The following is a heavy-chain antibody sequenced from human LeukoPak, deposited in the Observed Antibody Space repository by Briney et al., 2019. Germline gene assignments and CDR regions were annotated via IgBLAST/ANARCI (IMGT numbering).Heavy chain of an antibody. J-gene: IGHJ5*02. Sequence: GGSLRLSCAASGFTFSSYEMNWVRQAPGKGLEWVSYISSSGSTIYYADSVKGRFTISRDNAKNSLYLQMYSLRAEDTAVYYCAKFPGYYDSSGYYPIDPWGQGTLVTVSS. CDR3: AKFPGYYDSSGYYPIDP. V-gene: IGHV3-48*03. CDR1: GFTFSSYE. D-gene: IGHD3-22*01. CDR2: ISSSGSTI.